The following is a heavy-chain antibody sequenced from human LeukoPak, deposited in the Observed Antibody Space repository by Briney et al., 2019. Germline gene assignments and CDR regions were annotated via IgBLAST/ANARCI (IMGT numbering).Heavy chain of an antibody. V-gene: IGHV4-38-2*02. CDR1: GYSISSGYF. J-gene: IGHJ4*02. Sequence: SETLSLTCSASGYSISSGYFWGWIRQPPGKGPEWIATTHHSGATYYNPSLKSRVTLSVDTSKNQVSLKMTSVTAADTAVYYCTREVWGSTFPDYWGQGTLVTVSS. CDR2: THHSGAT. D-gene: IGHD7-27*01. CDR3: TREVWGSTFPDY.